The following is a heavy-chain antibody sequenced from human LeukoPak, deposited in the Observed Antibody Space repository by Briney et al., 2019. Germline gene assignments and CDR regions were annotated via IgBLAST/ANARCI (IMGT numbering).Heavy chain of an antibody. CDR3: ARATLKYSSSPLDY. V-gene: IGHV6-1*01. CDR2: TYYKSRWYN. J-gene: IGHJ4*02. D-gene: IGHD6-6*01. CDR1: GDSVSSNSAA. Sequence: SQTLYLTCAISGDSVSSNSAAWNWIRQSPSRGLEWLGRTYYKSRWYNDYAVSVKSRITINPDTSKNQVSLQLNSVTPEDTAVYSCARATLKYSSSPLDYWGQGTLVTVSS.